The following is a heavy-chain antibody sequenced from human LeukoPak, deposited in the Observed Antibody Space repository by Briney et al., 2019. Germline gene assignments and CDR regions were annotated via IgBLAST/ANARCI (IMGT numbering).Heavy chain of an antibody. V-gene: IGHV1-69*05. J-gene: IGHJ6*03. D-gene: IGHD4-17*01. Sequence: ASVKVSCKASGGTFSSYAISWVRQAPGQGLEWMGTIIPIFGTANYAKKFQGRVTITTDESTSTAYMELSSLRSEDTAVYYCAREGATVTTYYYYYYMDVWGKGTTVTVSS. CDR2: IIPIFGTA. CDR3: AREGATVTTYYYYYYMDV. CDR1: GGTFSSYA.